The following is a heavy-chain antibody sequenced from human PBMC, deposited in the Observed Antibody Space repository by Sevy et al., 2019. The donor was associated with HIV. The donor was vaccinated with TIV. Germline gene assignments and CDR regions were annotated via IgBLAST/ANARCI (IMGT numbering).Heavy chain of an antibody. V-gene: IGHV3-21*01. J-gene: IGHJ4*02. CDR2: ISSSSSYI. D-gene: IGHD5-12*01. Sequence: GGSLRLSCAASGFTFSSYSMNWVHQAPGKGLEWVSSISSSSSYIYYADSVKGRFTISRDNAKNSLYLQMNSLRAEDTAVYYCARAGESGYDCHFWGQGTLVTVSS. CDR1: GFTFSSYS. CDR3: ARAGESGYDCHF.